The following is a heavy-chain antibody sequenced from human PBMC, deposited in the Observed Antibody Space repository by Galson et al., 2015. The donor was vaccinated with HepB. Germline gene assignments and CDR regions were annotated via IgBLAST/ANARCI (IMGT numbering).Heavy chain of an antibody. D-gene: IGHD3-22*01. CDR1: GGSISSSNW. J-gene: IGHJ4*02. CDR3: ARAVYDSSGYRPYFDY. V-gene: IGHV4-4*02. CDR2: IYHSGST. Sequence: ETLSLTCAVSGGSISSSNWWSWVRQPPGKGLEWIGEIYHSGSTNYNPSLKSRVTISVDKSKNQFSLKLSSVTAADTAVYYCARAVYDSSGYRPYFDYWGQGTLVTVSS.